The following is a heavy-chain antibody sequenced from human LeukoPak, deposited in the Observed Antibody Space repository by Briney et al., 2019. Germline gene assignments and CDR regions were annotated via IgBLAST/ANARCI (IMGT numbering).Heavy chain of an antibody. CDR2: IYSGGST. V-gene: IGHV3-53*01. D-gene: IGHD3-22*01. Sequence: GGSLRLSCAASGFTVSSNYMSWVRQAPGKGLEWVSVIYSGGSTYYADSVKGRFTISRDNSKNTLYLQMNSLRAEDTAVYYCARGQYYYDSSGYSDYWGQGTLVTVSS. J-gene: IGHJ4*02. CDR3: ARGQYYYDSSGYSDY. CDR1: GFTVSSNY.